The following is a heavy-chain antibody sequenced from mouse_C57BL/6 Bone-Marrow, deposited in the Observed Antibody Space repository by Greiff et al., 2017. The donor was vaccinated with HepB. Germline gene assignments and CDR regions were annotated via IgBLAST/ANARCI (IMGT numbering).Heavy chain of an antibody. CDR1: GFTFSSYA. D-gene: IGHD2-3*01. Sequence: EVQGVESGEGLVKPGGSLKLSCAASGFTFSSYAMSWVRQTPEKRLEWVAYISSGGDYIYYADTVKGRFTISRDNARNTLYLHKRSLKSEDTAMYYGTRVADGYPYWYFDDWGTGTTVTVSS. V-gene: IGHV5-9-1*02. CDR2: ISSGGDYI. J-gene: IGHJ1*03. CDR3: TRVADGYPYWYFDD.